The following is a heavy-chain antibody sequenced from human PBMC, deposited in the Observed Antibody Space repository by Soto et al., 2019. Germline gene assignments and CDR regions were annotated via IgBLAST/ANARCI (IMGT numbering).Heavy chain of an antibody. Sequence: QVQLQESGPGLVKPSGTLSLTCGVSGDSINNGYWWTWVRQPPGKGLEWIGEKHHSGSTNYNLSLKSRVSISRDTSKNQFSLNLSSVTAADTAVYFCASSSGWWRLDVWGQGTTVTVSS. J-gene: IGHJ6*02. CDR3: ASSSGWWRLDV. V-gene: IGHV4-4*02. CDR1: GDSINNGYW. CDR2: KHHSGST. D-gene: IGHD6-19*01.